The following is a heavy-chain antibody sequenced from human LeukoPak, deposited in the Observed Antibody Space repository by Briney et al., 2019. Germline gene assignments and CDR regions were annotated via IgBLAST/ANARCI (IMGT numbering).Heavy chain of an antibody. Sequence: GGSLRLSCAAPGFTFSSYTMSWVRQAPGKGLEWVSAISGSGGSTYYADSVKGRFTISRDNSKNTLYLQMNSLRAEDTAVYYCAKLITGTTRAFDIWGQGTMVTVSS. J-gene: IGHJ3*02. CDR3: AKLITGTTRAFDI. D-gene: IGHD1-7*01. CDR1: GFTFSSYT. CDR2: ISGSGGST. V-gene: IGHV3-23*01.